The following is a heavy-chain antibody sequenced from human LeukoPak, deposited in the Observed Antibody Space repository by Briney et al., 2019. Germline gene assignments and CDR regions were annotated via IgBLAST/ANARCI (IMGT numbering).Heavy chain of an antibody. CDR3: ARERYSSSSGFDY. CDR1: GGTFSSYA. J-gene: IGHJ4*02. V-gene: IGHV1-69*13. D-gene: IGHD6-6*01. CDR2: IIPIFGTA. Sequence: SVKVSCKASGGTFSSYAISWVRQAPGQGLEWMGRIIPIFGTANYAQKFQGRVTITADESTSTAYMELSSLRSEDSAVYYCARERYSSSSGFDYWGQGTLVTVSS.